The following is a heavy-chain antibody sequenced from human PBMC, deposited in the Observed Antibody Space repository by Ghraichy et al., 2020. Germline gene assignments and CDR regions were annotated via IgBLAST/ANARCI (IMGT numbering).Heavy chain of an antibody. J-gene: IGHJ4*02. Sequence: GESLNISCAASGFTFSIYEMIWVRQARGKGLEWVSYISSSGSTIYYADSVKGRFTVSRDNAKNSLYLQVNSLRAEDTAIYYCARMGSGWTYYFDYWGQGTLLTVSS. CDR2: ISSSGSTI. D-gene: IGHD6-19*01. CDR1: GFTFSIYE. V-gene: IGHV3-48*03. CDR3: ARMGSGWTYYFDY.